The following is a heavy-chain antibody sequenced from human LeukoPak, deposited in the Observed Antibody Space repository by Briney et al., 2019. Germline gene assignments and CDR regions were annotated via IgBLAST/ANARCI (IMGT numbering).Heavy chain of an antibody. CDR2: IYYSGST. J-gene: IGHJ5*02. V-gene: IGHV4-59*01. Sequence: SETLSLTCTVSGGSISSYYWSWIRQPPGKGLEWIGYIYYSGSTNYNPSLKSRVTISVDTSKNQFSLKLSSVTAADTAVYYCARGYDFWSGYPFDPWGQGTLVTVSS. D-gene: IGHD3-3*01. CDR1: GGSISSYY. CDR3: ARGYDFWSGYPFDP.